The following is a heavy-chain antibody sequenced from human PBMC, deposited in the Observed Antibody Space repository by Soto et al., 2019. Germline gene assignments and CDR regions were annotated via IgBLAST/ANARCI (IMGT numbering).Heavy chain of an antibody. CDR1: GFRFSGDW. CDR3: VRWSDY. D-gene: IGHD2-15*01. J-gene: IGHJ4*01. Sequence: PGGSLRLSCAASGFRFSGDWMHWVRQAPGKGLVWVSRVNGDGTITSYADSVKGRFTISRNNARNGLFLQMNSLRVEDTAVYYCVRWSDYWGKGTLVTLFS. CDR2: VNGDGTIT. V-gene: IGHV3-74*01.